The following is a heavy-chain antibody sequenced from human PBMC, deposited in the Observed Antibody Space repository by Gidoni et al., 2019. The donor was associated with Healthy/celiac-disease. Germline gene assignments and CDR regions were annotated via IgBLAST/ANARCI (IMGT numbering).Heavy chain of an antibody. CDR2: ISGSGGST. D-gene: IGHD5-12*01. Sequence: EVQLLESGGGLVQPGGSLRLSCAASGFTFSSYAMSWVRQAPGKGLEWVSAISGSGGSTYYADSVKGRFTISRDNSKNTLYLQMNSLRAEDTAVYYCAKPVMVRAGTYSGYDFDYWGQGTLVTVSS. V-gene: IGHV3-23*01. J-gene: IGHJ4*02. CDR3: AKPVMVRAGTYSGYDFDY. CDR1: GFTFSSYA.